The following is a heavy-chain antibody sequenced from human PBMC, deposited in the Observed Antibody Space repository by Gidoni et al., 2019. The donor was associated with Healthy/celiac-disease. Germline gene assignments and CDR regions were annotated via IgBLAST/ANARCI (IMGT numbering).Heavy chain of an antibody. Sequence: QVQPQESGPGLVKPSETLSLTCTVPGGSISSYYWGWIRQPPGKGLEWIGYIYYSGSTNYNPSLKSRVNISVETSKNQLSLKLSYVNAADTAVYYCARGWGSSGPGGAFDIWGQGTMVTVSS. CDR3: ARGWGSSGPGGAFDI. J-gene: IGHJ3*02. CDR1: GGSISSYY. D-gene: IGHD3-16*01. V-gene: IGHV4-59*01. CDR2: IYYSGST.